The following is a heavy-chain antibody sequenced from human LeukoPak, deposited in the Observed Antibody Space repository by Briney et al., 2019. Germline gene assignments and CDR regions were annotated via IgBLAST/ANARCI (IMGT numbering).Heavy chain of an antibody. D-gene: IGHD5-18*01. CDR2: IWYDGSNK. CDR1: GFTFSSSV. V-gene: IGHV3-33*01. Sequence: GRSLRLSCAASGFTFSSSVMHWVRQAPGKGLEWVAVIWYDGSNKYYVDSVKGRFTISRDNSKNTLYLQMNTLRAEDTAVYYCTRGNGYSYGYLDYWGQGTLVTVSS. J-gene: IGHJ4*02. CDR3: TRGNGYSYGYLDY.